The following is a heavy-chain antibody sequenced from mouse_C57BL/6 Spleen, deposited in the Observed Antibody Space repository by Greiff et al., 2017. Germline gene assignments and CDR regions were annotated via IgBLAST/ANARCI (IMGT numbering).Heavy chain of an antibody. CDR3: ASIYYGNLYWYFDV. V-gene: IGHV3-6*01. CDR2: ISYDGSN. D-gene: IGHD2-1*01. J-gene: IGHJ1*03. CDR1: GYSITSGYY. Sequence: EVQLVESGPGLVKPSQSLSLTCSVTGYSITSGYYWNWIRQFPGNKLEWMGYISYDGSNNYNPSLKNRISITRDTSKNQFFLKLNSVTTEDTATYYCASIYYGNLYWYFDVWGTGTTVTVSS.